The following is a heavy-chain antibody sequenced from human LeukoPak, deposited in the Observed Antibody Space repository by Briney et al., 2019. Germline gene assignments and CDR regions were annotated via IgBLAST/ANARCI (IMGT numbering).Heavy chain of an antibody. Sequence: SETLSLTCTVSGGSISSSSYYWGWIRQPPGKGLEWIGEINHSGSTNYNPSLKSRVTISVDTSKNQFSLKLSSVTAADTAVYYCARAVGDIVLMVYARGYYYYMGVWGKGTTVTVSS. CDR2: INHSGST. CDR3: ARAVGDIVLMVYARGYYYYMGV. CDR1: GGSISSSSYY. V-gene: IGHV4-39*07. D-gene: IGHD2-8*01. J-gene: IGHJ6*03.